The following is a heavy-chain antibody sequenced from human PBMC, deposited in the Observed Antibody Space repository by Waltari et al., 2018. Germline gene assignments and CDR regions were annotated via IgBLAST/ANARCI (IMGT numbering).Heavy chain of an antibody. CDR2: MRGSGLI. D-gene: IGHD3-16*01. J-gene: IGHJ6*02. CDR3: AKDEGNRIAPTFGMDA. Sequence: EFQLLEAGGGLAQPGGSLRLSCAASGFTLTSYPVNWVRPAPGKGLGWVALMRGSGLIEYGDSVKGRFTISRDNAKNTLYLEMNRLRVEDTAVYFCAKDEGNRIAPTFGMDAWGHGTTVLVS. V-gene: IGHV3-23*01. CDR1: GFTLTSYP.